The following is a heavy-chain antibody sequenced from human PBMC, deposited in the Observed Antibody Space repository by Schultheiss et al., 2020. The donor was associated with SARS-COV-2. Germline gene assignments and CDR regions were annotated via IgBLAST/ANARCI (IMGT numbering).Heavy chain of an antibody. CDR1: GFTFSSYV. CDR2: INPNSGGT. J-gene: IGHJ6*02. Sequence: GGSLRLSCAASGFTFSSYVMHWVRQAPGQGLEWVGWINPNSGGTFYAQKFQDWVTMTRDTSITTTYMELIRLTSDDTAVYYCARVQGGHRGDPTPLYGMDVWGQGTTVTVSS. CDR3: ARVQGGHRGDPTPLYGMDV. D-gene: IGHD3-10*01. V-gene: IGHV1-2*04.